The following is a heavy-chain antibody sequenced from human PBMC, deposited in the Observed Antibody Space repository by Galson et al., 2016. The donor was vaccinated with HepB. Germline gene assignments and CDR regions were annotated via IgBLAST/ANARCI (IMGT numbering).Heavy chain of an antibody. Sequence: ETLSLTCTVSGSSFTSSSYYWGWIRQPPGKGLEWIGSIYYSGSTYYNPSLRSRVTMSVDTSKRHFSLKLSSVTAADTAVYYCARQRFFRGYPRWFDSWGQGTLVTVSS. J-gene: IGHJ5*01. CDR3: ARQRFFRGYPRWFDS. CDR2: IYYSGST. D-gene: IGHD3-3*01. CDR1: GSSFTSSSYY. V-gene: IGHV4-39*01.